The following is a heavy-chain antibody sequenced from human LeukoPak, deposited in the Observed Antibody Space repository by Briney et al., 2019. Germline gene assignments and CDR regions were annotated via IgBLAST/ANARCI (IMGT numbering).Heavy chain of an antibody. CDR2: ISTSGST. Sequence: SETLSLTCTVSGVSISSYYWSWIRQPAGEGLEWIGRISTSGSTNFNPSLKSRVTMSVVTSKNHFSLNLSSVTAADTAVYYCARDFDYWGQGTLVTVSS. J-gene: IGHJ4*02. CDR3: ARDFDY. CDR1: GVSISSYY. V-gene: IGHV4-4*07.